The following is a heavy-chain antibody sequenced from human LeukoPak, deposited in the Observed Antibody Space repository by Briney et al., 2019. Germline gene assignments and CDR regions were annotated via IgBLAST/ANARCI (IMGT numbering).Heavy chain of an antibody. CDR3: ANGGGGF. Sequence: GGSLRLSCAASRFTFSSYFMSWVRQAPGKGLEWVSSITGSGTGTFYADSVRGRVTISRDNSKKTVYLQMNSLRVEDTAVYYCANGGGGFWGQGTLVTVSS. CDR1: RFTFSSYF. V-gene: IGHV3-23*01. J-gene: IGHJ4*02. D-gene: IGHD3-16*01. CDR2: ITGSGTGT.